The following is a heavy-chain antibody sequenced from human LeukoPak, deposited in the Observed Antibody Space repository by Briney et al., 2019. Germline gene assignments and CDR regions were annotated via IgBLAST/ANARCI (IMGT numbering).Heavy chain of an antibody. D-gene: IGHD5-12*01. CDR2: IYPSGGT. Sequence: SETLSLTCTVSGDSINNYYWSWIRQPAGKGLEWIGRIYPSGGTKYNPSLKSRVTMSVDRSKNQFSLRLSSVSAADTAVYYCARASGEPRGYDFIVYYMDVWGKGTTVTVSS. CDR3: ARASGEPRGYDFIVYYMDV. CDR1: GDSINNYY. V-gene: IGHV4-4*07. J-gene: IGHJ6*03.